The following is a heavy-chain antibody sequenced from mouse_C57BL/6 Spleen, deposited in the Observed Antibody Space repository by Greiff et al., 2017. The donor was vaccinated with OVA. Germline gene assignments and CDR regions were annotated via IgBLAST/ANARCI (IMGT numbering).Heavy chain of an antibody. CDR1: GYTFTSYG. Sequence: QVQLQQSGAELARPGASVKLSCKASGYTFTSYGISWVKQRTGQGLEWIGEIYPRSGNTYYNEKFKGKATLTADKSSSTAYMELRSLTSEDSAVYFCARRDTVVATDYAMDDWGQGTSVTVSS. V-gene: IGHV1-81*01. CDR3: ARRDTVVATDYAMDD. D-gene: IGHD1-1*01. CDR2: IYPRSGNT. J-gene: IGHJ4*01.